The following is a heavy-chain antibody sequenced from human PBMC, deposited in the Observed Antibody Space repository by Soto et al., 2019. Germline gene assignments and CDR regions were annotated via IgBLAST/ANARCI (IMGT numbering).Heavy chain of an antibody. V-gene: IGHV4-34*01. CDR1: GGSFSGYY. J-gene: IGHJ6*02. CDR2: INHSGST. D-gene: IGHD2-21*01. Sequence: PSETLSLTCAVYGGSFSGYYWSWIRQPPGKGLEWIGEINHSGSTNYNPSLKSRVTISVDPSKNQFSLKLSSVTAADTAVYYCARRDWCVMWCYGMDVWGQGTTVPVSS. CDR3: ARRDWCVMWCYGMDV.